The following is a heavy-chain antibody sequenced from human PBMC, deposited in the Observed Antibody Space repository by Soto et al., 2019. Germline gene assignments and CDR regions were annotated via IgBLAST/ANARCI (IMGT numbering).Heavy chain of an antibody. D-gene: IGHD2-2*01. J-gene: IGHJ5*02. Sequence: GASVKVSCKASGYTFTNYSIHWVRQAPGQRLEWMGWINTDNGKTRDSQRFQDRVTLTRDTSAKTAYMELSSLTYEDTAVYYCARAGNCTSTTCFSGWLDPWGQGTLVTVSS. CDR2: INTDNGKT. CDR3: ARAGNCTSTTCFSGWLDP. V-gene: IGHV1-3*04. CDR1: GYTFTNYS.